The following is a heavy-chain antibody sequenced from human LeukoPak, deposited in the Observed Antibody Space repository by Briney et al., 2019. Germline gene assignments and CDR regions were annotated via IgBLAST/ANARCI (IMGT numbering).Heavy chain of an antibody. CDR3: ARALSSGWYPFDY. V-gene: IGHV4-39*01. CDR1: GGSISSSSYY. Sequence: SETLSLTCTVSGGSISSSSYYWGWIRQPPGKGLEWIGSIYYSGSTYYNPSLKSRVTISVDTSKNQFSLKLSSVTATDTAVYYCARALSSGWYPFDYWGQGTLVTVSS. D-gene: IGHD6-19*01. J-gene: IGHJ4*02. CDR2: IYYSGST.